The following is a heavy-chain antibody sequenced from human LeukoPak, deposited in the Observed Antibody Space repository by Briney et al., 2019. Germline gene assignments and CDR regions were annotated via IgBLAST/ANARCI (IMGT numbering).Heavy chain of an antibody. J-gene: IGHJ6*02. D-gene: IGHD3-10*01. CDR2: IWYDGSNK. CDR3: ARDVLWFGEYYYYYGMDV. CDR1: GFTFSSYG. V-gene: IGHV3-33*01. Sequence: GRSLRLSCAASGFTFSSYGMHWVRQAPGKGLEWVAVIWYDGSNKYYADSVKGRFTISRDNSKNTLHLQMNSLGAEDTAVYYCARDVLWFGEYYYYYGMDVWGQGTTVTVSS.